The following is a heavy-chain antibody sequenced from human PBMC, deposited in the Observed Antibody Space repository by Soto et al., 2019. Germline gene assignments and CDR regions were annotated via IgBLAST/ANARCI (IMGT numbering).Heavy chain of an antibody. Sequence: EVQLVESGGGLVQPGGSLRLSCVASGFTFSSYRMNWVRQAPGKGLEWVSHISRSSSTIYYADSVKGRFTISRDNAKNSLLLQMNSLRDEDRAVYCCARDGWEVTIDYWGQGTVVTVSS. J-gene: IGHJ4*02. D-gene: IGHD1-26*01. CDR3: ARDGWEVTIDY. V-gene: IGHV3-48*02. CDR1: GFTFSSYR. CDR2: ISRSSSTI.